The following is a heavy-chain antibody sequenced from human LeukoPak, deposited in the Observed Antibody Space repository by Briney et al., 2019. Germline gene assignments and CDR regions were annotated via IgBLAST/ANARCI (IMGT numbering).Heavy chain of an antibody. V-gene: IGHV4-59*01. CDR1: GGSISSYY. CDR2: IYYSGST. D-gene: IGHD6-19*01. J-gene: IGHJ3*02. CDR3: ARDSSGWSNDAFDI. Sequence: SETLSLTCTVSGGSISSYYWSWIRQPPGKGLEWIVYIYYSGSTNYNPSLKSRVTISVDTSKNQFSLKLSSVTAADTAVYYCARDSSGWSNDAFDIWGQGTMVTVSS.